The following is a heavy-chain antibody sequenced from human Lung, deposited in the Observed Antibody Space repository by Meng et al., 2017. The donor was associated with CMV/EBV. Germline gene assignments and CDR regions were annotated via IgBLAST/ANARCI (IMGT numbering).Heavy chain of an antibody. D-gene: IGHD7-27*01. CDR1: GYTCTGYY. CDR2: VHPDSGNT. J-gene: IGHJ4*02. CDR3: ARDDDWGPDY. V-gene: IGHV1-2*02. Sequence: SCKASGYTCTGYYLHWVRQAPGQGLEWMGWVHPDSGNTKYAQKFQGRVTMTRDTSIRTIFLELTSLRFDDTAVYYCARDDDWGPDYWGQGTLVTVSS.